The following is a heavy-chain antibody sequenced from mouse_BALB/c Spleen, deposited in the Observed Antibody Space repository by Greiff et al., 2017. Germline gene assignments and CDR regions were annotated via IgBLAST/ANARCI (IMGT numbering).Heavy chain of an antibody. J-gene: IGHJ4*01. Sequence: EVMLVESGGGLVKPGGSLKLSCAASGFTFSDYYMYWVRQTPEKRLEWVATISDGGSYTYYPDSVKGRFTISRDNAKNNLYLQMSSLKSEDTAMYYCAREWSMITTGDYAMDYWGQGTSVTVSS. D-gene: IGHD2-4*01. V-gene: IGHV5-4*02. CDR2: ISDGGSYT. CDR1: GFTFSDYY. CDR3: AREWSMITTGDYAMDY.